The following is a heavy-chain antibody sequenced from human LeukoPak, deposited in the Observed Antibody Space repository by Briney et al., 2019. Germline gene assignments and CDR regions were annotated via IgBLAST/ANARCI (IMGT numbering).Heavy chain of an antibody. CDR2: INPNSGGT. CDR3: ARGTNWGSSYFDC. D-gene: IGHD7-27*01. Sequence: ASVTVSCTASGYTFTGYYMHWVRQAPGQGLEWMGRINPNSGGTNYAQKFQGRVTMTRDTSISTAYMELSRLRSDDTAVYYCARGTNWGSSYFDCWGQGTLVTVSS. J-gene: IGHJ4*02. V-gene: IGHV1-2*06. CDR1: GYTFTGYY.